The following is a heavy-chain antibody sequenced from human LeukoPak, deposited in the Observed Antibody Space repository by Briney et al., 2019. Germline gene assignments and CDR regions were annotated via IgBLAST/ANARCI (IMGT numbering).Heavy chain of an antibody. J-gene: IGHJ6*02. V-gene: IGHV1-58*01. CDR1: GFTFTSSA. CDR3: ARGSIFANYYGMDV. Sequence: SVKVSCKASGFTFTSSAVQWVRQARGQRLEWIGWIVVGSGNTNYAQKFQERVTITRDMSTSTAYMELGSLRSEDTAVYYCARGSIFANYYGMDVWGQGTTVTVSS. CDR2: IVVGSGNT. D-gene: IGHD3-9*01.